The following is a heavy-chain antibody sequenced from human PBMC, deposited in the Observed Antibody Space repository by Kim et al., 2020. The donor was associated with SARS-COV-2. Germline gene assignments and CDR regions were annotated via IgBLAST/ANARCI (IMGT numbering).Heavy chain of an antibody. CDR3: ARDRSPSDYDFWSGYYYGMDV. D-gene: IGHD3-3*01. V-gene: IGHV1-69*04. CDR2: IIPILGIA. Sequence: SVKVSCKASGGTFSSYAISWVRQAPGQGLEWMGRIIPILGIANYAQKFQGRVTITADKSTSTAYMELSSLRSEDTAVYYCARDRSPSDYDFWSGYYYGMDVWGQGTTVTVSS. CDR1: GGTFSSYA. J-gene: IGHJ6*02.